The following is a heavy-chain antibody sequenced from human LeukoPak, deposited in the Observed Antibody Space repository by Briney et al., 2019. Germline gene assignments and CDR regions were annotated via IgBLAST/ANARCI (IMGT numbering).Heavy chain of an antibody. V-gene: IGHV3-30*02. Sequence: GGSLRLSCAASGFTFSSYGMHWVRQAPGKGLEWVAFIRYDGSNKYYADAVKGRFTISRDNSKNTLYLQMNSLRAEDTAVYYCLQRGFDYWGQGALVTVSS. CDR2: IRYDGSNK. D-gene: IGHD3-16*01. J-gene: IGHJ4*02. CDR1: GFTFSSYG. CDR3: LQRGFDY.